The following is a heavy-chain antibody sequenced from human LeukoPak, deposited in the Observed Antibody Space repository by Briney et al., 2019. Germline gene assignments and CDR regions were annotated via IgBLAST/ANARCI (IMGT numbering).Heavy chain of an antibody. CDR1: GGSISSSSHY. CDR2: IYYSTTT. CDR3: ARRKDDEVDP. D-gene: IGHD1-1*01. J-gene: IGHJ5*02. V-gene: IGHV4-39*01. Sequence: PSETLSLTCAVSGGSISSSSHYWGWIRQPPGKGLEWIATIYYSTTTYYNPSLKSRVTISVDTSKNQFSLKLSSVTAADTAVYYCARRKDDEVDPWGQGTLVTVSS.